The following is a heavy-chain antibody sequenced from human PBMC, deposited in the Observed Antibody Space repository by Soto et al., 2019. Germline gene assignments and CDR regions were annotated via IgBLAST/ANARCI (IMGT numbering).Heavy chain of an antibody. J-gene: IGHJ3*02. CDR1: GFSLSTSGVG. V-gene: IGHV2-5*02. CDR2: IYWDDDK. D-gene: IGHD6-19*01. Sequence: QITLKESGPTLVKPTQTLTLTCTFSGFSLSTSGVGVGWIRQPPSKALEWLALIYWDDDKRYSPSLKSRLTLTKDTSKHQVVLTMTNMDPVDTATYYCAHRIAGAAPHHYAFDIWGQGTIVTVSS. CDR3: AHRIAGAAPHHYAFDI.